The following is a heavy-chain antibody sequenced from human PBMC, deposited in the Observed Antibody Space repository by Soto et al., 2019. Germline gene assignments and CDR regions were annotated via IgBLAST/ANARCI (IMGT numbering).Heavy chain of an antibody. Sequence: GGSLRLSCATSGFTFGNYAMSWVRQAPGKGLEWVSAISGGGGGTYYADSVKGRFIISRDNSKNTLYLQVNGLRTEDTAVYYCAKDVHDDSSGGLDYWGQGTLVTVSS. V-gene: IGHV3-23*01. CDR1: GFTFGNYA. D-gene: IGHD3-22*01. CDR2: ISGGGGGT. CDR3: AKDVHDDSSGGLDY. J-gene: IGHJ4*02.